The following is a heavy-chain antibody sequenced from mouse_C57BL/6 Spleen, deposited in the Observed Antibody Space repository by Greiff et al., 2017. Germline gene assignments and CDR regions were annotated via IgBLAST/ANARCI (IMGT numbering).Heavy chain of an antibody. CDR3: ARSEDYYGSSPTY. V-gene: IGHV1-22*01. Sequence: VQLKQSGPELVKPGASVKMSCKASGYTFTDYNMHWVQQSHGKSLEWIGYINPNNGGTSSNQKFKGKATLTVNKSSSTAYMELRSLTSEDSAVYYCARSEDYYGSSPTYWGQGTLVTVSA. J-gene: IGHJ3*01. CDR2: INPNNGGT. CDR1: GYTFTDYN. D-gene: IGHD1-1*01.